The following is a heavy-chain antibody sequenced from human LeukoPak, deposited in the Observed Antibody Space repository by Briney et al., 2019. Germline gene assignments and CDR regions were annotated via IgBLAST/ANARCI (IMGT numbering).Heavy chain of an antibody. V-gene: IGHV4-39*01. J-gene: IGHJ4*02. CDR3: ARGGGIAAAGIVDY. CDR1: GGSISSSSYY. D-gene: IGHD6-13*01. Sequence: SETLSLTCTVSGGSISSSSYYWGWIRQPPGKGLEWFGSIYYSGSTYYNPSLKSRVTISVDTSKNQFSLKLSSVTAADTAVYYCARGGGIAAAGIVDYWGQGTLVTVSS. CDR2: IYYSGST.